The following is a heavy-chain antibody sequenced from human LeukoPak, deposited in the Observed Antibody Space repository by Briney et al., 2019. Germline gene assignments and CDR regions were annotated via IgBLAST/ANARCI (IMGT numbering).Heavy chain of an antibody. CDR2: IYYTGST. CDR3: ARPMESYYDSKTYYNWFFAL. Sequence: SETLSLTCTVSGGSVSSYYWSRIRQPPGKGLEWIGYIYYTGSTDYNPSLKSRVTISVDTSKSQFSLTLSSVTAADTAVYYCARPMESYYDSKTYYNWFFALWGRGTLVTVSS. CDR1: GGSVSSYY. J-gene: IGHJ2*01. D-gene: IGHD3-10*01. V-gene: IGHV4-59*02.